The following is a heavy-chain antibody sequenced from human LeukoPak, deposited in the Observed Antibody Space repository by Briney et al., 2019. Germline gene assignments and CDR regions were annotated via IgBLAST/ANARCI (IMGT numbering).Heavy chain of an antibody. D-gene: IGHD3-22*01. CDR2: IYPNDCDT. CDR1: GYNFTHYW. CDR3: ARPNITYYYDSSGYDGFDV. J-gene: IGHJ3*01. Sequence: GESSKTSCKGSGYNFTHYWIAWVRQLPAKGLEWMGIIYPNDCDTRYGPSCQGHVSIAAHKSINTAYLKWSSLKASDTAMYFCARPNITYYYDSSGYDGFDVWGQGTMVTVSS. V-gene: IGHV5-51*01.